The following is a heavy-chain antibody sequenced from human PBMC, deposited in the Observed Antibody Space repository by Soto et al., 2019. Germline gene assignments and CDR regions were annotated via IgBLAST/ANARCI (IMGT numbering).Heavy chain of an antibody. CDR1: GFTFSSYA. CDR3: ARSVPPGIAAAGFPSDY. Sequence: GGSLRLCCAASGFTFSSYAMSWVRQAPGKGREWVSAISGSGGSTYYADSVKGRFTISRDNSKNTLYLQMNSLRVEDTAVYYCARSVPPGIAAAGFPSDYWGQGTLVTVSS. J-gene: IGHJ4*02. CDR2: ISGSGGST. D-gene: IGHD6-13*01. V-gene: IGHV3-23*01.